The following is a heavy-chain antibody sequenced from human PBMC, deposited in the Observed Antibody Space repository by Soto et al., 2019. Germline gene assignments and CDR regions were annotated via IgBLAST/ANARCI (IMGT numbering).Heavy chain of an antibody. Sequence: GGSLRLSCAASGFTFSDYYMSWIRQAPGKGLEWVSYISSSGSTIYYADSVKGRFTISRDNAKNSLYLQMNSLRAKDTAVYYCARELYDSGSYYFYYYMDVWGKGTTVTVSS. CDR3: ARELYDSGSYYFYYYMDV. V-gene: IGHV3-11*01. CDR2: ISSSGSTI. J-gene: IGHJ6*03. CDR1: GFTFSDYY. D-gene: IGHD3-10*01.